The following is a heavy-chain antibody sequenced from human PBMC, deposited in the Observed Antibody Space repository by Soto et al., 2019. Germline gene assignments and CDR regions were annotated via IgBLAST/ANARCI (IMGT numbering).Heavy chain of an antibody. Sequence: SETLSLTCTVSGGSINNDSFFWGWVRQPQGKGLEWIGDIYHSGSTTYNPSLKSRLTISIDTSNNQFSLSLSSVTAADTAVYYCARSPDLEWLLYDYWGQGTLVTVSS. D-gene: IGHD3-3*01. J-gene: IGHJ4*02. CDR2: IYHSGST. V-gene: IGHV4-39*01. CDR1: GGSINNDSFF. CDR3: ARSPDLEWLLYDY.